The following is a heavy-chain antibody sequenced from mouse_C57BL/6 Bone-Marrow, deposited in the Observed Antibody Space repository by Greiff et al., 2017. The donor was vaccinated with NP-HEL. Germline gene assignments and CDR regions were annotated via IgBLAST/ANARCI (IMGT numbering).Heavy chain of an antibody. CDR1: GYTFTSYW. J-gene: IGHJ3*01. Sequence: QVQLQQPGAELVKPGASVKMSCKASGYTFTSYWITWVKQRPGQGLEWIGDIYPGSGSTNYNEKFKSKATLTVDTSSSTAYMQLSSLTSEDSAVYYCAEAGAIYAWFAYWGQGTLVTVSA. D-gene: IGHD3-1*01. CDR2: IYPGSGST. V-gene: IGHV1-55*01. CDR3: AEAGAIYAWFAY.